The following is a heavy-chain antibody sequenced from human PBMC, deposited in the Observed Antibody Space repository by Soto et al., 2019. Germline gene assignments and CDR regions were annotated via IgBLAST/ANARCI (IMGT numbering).Heavy chain of an antibody. D-gene: IGHD6-13*01. J-gene: IGHJ6*02. V-gene: IGHV4-59*01. CDR3: ARVQGGSRSWYTPYYYYGMDV. Sequence: ETLSLTCTVAGGCISSYYWSWIRQPPGKGLEWIGYIYYSGSTNYNPSLKSRVTISVDTSKNQFSLKLSSVTAADTAVYYCARVQGGSRSWYTPYYYYGMDVWGQGTTVTVSS. CDR1: GGCISSYY. CDR2: IYYSGST.